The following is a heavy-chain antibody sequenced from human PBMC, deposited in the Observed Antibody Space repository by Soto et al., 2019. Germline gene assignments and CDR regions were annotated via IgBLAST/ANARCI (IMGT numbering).Heavy chain of an antibody. V-gene: IGHV3-7*05. CDR3: ARDVSPGSSGLYFDAVDI. CDR2: IRKDGSQR. Sequence: EVQLVESGGGLVQPGGSLTLSCAASEFAFSSYWMTWVRQAPGKGLEWVANIRKDGSQRSYLDSVRGRFTISRDNSKNSLYLQMNILRAEDTALYFCARDVSPGSSGLYFDAVDIWGQGTMVTVSS. CDR1: EFAFSSYW. D-gene: IGHD6-25*01. J-gene: IGHJ3*02.